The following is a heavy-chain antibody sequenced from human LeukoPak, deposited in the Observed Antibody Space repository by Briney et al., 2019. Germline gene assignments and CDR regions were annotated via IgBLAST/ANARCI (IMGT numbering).Heavy chain of an antibody. V-gene: IGHV3-15*06. Sequence: KPGGTLRRSSAASGFTFCNALMSWVAQAPGQERKGWGRIKSNNKGGTPNSTAPVTSRCTISRNHSKNTLYRQMTSLKTENPAVYYCTTEPNPLAYCGADCYASFDYWGQGTLVTVSS. CDR3: TTEPNPLAYCGADCYASFDY. CDR1: GFTFCNAL. CDR2: IKSNNKGGTP. D-gene: IGHD2-21*02. J-gene: IGHJ4*02.